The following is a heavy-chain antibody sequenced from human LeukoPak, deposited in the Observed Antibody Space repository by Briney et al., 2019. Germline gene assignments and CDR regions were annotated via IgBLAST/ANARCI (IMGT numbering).Heavy chain of an antibody. CDR3: AREDCSGGSCYYFDY. CDR1: GGTFSSYA. Sequence: SVKVSCKASGGTFSSYAISWVRQAPGQGLEWMGGIIPIFGTANYAQKFQGRVTITADESTSTAYMELSSLRSEGTAVYYCAREDCSGGSCYYFDYWGQGTLVTVSS. V-gene: IGHV1-69*13. D-gene: IGHD2-15*01. CDR2: IIPIFGTA. J-gene: IGHJ4*02.